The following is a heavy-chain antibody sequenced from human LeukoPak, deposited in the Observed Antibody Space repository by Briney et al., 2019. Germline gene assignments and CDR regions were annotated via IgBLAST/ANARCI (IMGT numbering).Heavy chain of an antibody. D-gene: IGHD3/OR15-3a*01. CDR3: ARGGTGQDY. Sequence: PGGSLRLSCAASGFTFSSYTMNWVRQAPGKGLECVSYISSSSSTIYYADSVKGRFTISRDNAKNSLYLQMNSLRAEDTAVYYCARGGTGQDYWGQGTLVTVSS. J-gene: IGHJ4*02. V-gene: IGHV3-48*01. CDR2: ISSSSSTI. CDR1: GFTFSSYT.